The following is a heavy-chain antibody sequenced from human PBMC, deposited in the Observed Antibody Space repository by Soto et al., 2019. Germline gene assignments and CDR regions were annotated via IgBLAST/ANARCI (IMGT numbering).Heavy chain of an antibody. J-gene: IGHJ6*02. Sequence: QVQLQESGPGLVKPSETLSLTCTVSDDSSSNYKWSWIRQPPGRRLEWISYIDSNGGTSYNPSLQSRVTISIDTSTKQFFLKLSSVTAADTAVYYCVRQGFGRLHGLVDVWGQGTTVTVSS. CDR1: DDSSSNYK. CDR3: VRQGFGRLHGLVDV. D-gene: IGHD3-10*01. CDR2: IDSNGGT. V-gene: IGHV4-59*08.